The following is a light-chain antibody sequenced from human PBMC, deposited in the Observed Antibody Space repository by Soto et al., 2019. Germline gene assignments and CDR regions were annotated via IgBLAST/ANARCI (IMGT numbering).Light chain of an antibody. J-gene: IGKJ1*01. CDR2: GAS. V-gene: IGKV3-20*01. CDR3: QQYGSSSWT. CDR1: QSISSTY. Sequence: EIVLTQSPGTLSLSPGERATLSCRASQSISSTYLAWYQQKPGQAPRLFIYGASSRATGIPDRFSGSGSGTDFTLTISRLEPEDFAVYYCQQYGSSSWTFGQGTKVDIK.